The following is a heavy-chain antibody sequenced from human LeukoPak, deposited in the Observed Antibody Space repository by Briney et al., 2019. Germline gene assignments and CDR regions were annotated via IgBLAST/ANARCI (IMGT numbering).Heavy chain of an antibody. CDR3: ARGGSSWYHY. J-gene: IGHJ4*02. D-gene: IGHD6-13*01. CDR2: IKPDESEK. Sequence: GGSLRLSCAASEFTFNNYWINWIRQAPGKGLEWVANIKPDESEKYYVASVKGRFTMSRDNAKNSVYLQMNNLRAEDTAVYYCARGGSSWYHYWGQGTLVTVSS. CDR1: EFTFNNYW. V-gene: IGHV3-7*01.